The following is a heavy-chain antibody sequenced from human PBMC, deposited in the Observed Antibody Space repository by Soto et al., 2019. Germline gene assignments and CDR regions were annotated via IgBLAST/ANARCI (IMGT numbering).Heavy chain of an antibody. CDR1: GYTFTSNY. CDR3: ARVTVAHDAFDI. Sequence: ETSVKVTCKASGYTFTSNYRQWVRQAPGQGLEWMGIINPSGGSTSYAQKFQGRVTMTRDTSTSTVYMELSSLRSEDTAVYYCARVTVAHDAFDIWGQGTMVTVSS. J-gene: IGHJ3*02. CDR2: INPSGGST. D-gene: IGHD2-15*01. V-gene: IGHV1-46*01.